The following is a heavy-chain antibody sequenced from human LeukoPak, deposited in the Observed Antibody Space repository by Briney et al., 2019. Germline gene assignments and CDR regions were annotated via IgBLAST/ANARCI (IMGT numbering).Heavy chain of an antibody. CDR3: AKDLEFSGYDALDI. V-gene: IGHV3-23*01. CDR2: ISGRRGGT. Sequence: GGSLTLSCAVSGFSFSNYAMSWVRQAPGKGLEWLSSISGRRGGTNHADFVKGRFTISRDNSRNTLYLQMNSLRAEDTAIYYCAKDLEFSGYDALDIWGQGTMVTVS. CDR1: GFSFSNYA. D-gene: IGHD5-12*01. J-gene: IGHJ3*02.